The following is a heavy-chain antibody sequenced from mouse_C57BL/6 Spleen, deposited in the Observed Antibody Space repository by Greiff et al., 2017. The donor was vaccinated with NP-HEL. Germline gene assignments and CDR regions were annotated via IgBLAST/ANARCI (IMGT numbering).Heavy chain of an antibody. Sequence: EVKLVESGGGLVKPGGSLKLSCAASGFTFSDYGMHWVRQAPEKGLEWVAYISSGSSTIYYADTVKGRFTISRDNAKNTLFLQMTSLRSEVTAMYYCASGMDFDYWGQGTTLTVSS. CDR3: ASGMDFDY. CDR2: ISSGSSTI. V-gene: IGHV5-17*01. CDR1: GFTFSDYG. D-gene: IGHD4-1*01. J-gene: IGHJ2*01.